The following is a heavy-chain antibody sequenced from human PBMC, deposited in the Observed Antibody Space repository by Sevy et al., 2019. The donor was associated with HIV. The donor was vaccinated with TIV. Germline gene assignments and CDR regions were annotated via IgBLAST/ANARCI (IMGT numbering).Heavy chain of an antibody. CDR3: AKDSRVYSSSHFDY. V-gene: IGHV3-11*06. J-gene: IGHJ4*02. CDR1: GFTFSDYY. CDR2: ISSGSSYT. Sequence: EGSLRLSCAASGFTFSDYYMSWIRQAPGKGLEWVSYISSGSSYTNYADSVKGRFTISRDNARNSLYLQMNSLRAEDTAVYYCAKDSRVYSSSHFDYWGQGIRVTVSS. D-gene: IGHD6-13*01.